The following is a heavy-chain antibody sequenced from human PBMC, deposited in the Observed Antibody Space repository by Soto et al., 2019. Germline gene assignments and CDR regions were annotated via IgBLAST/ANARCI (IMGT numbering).Heavy chain of an antibody. V-gene: IGHV4-30-2*01. CDR3: SSALIAKDDY. CDR2: IYHSGST. D-gene: IGHD2-21*01. J-gene: IGHJ4*02. CDR1: GGSISSGGYS. Sequence: SETLSLTCAVSGGSISSGGYSWSWIRQPPGKGLEWIGYIYHSGSTYYNPSLKSRVTISVDRSKNQFSLKLSSVTAADTAVYYCSSALIAKDDYWGQGTLVTVSS.